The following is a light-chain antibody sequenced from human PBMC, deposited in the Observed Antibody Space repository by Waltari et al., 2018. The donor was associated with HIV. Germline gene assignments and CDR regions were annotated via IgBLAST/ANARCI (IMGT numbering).Light chain of an antibody. Sequence: QSVLTQPPSASGTPGQRVTISCSGSSSNIGNDNVYWYQQLPGTAPNHPIYKNYQRPSGVPDRFAGSKSGTSASLAISGLRSEDEADYYCVGWDASLSAYVFGTGTKVTIL. CDR1: SSNIGNDN. V-gene: IGLV1-47*01. CDR2: KNY. CDR3: VGWDASLSAYV. J-gene: IGLJ1*01.